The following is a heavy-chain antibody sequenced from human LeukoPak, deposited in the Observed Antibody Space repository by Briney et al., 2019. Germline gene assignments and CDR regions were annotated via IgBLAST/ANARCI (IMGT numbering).Heavy chain of an antibody. CDR1: GFTFSDYY. CDR2: ISSSGSTI. V-gene: IGHV3-11*04. CDR3: ARVQYCSGGSCYRFDY. Sequence: NPGGSLRLSCAASGFTFSDYYMSWIRQAPGKGLEWVSYISSSGSTIYYADSVKGRFTISRDNAKNSLYLQMNSLRAEDTAVHYCARVQYCSGGSCYRFDYWGQGTLVTVSS. D-gene: IGHD2-15*01. J-gene: IGHJ4*02.